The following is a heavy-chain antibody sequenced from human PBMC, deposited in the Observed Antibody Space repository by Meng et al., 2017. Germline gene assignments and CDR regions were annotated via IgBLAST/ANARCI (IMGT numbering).Heavy chain of an antibody. V-gene: IGHV4-39*01. CDR3: ARRDYFDY. J-gene: IGHJ4*02. CDR1: GDSISSSSDY. Sequence: QLQLQESGPGLVKPSETLSLTCIVSGDSISSSSDYWGWIRQPRGKGLEWMGSIYYSGSTYYNPSLKSRVTISVDTSKNQFSLKLSSVTAADTAVYYCARRDYFDYWGQGTLVTVS. CDR2: IYYSGST.